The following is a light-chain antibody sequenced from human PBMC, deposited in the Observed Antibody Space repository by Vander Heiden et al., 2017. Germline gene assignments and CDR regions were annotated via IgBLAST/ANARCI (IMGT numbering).Light chain of an antibody. CDR1: QSVTGN. Sequence: ETVTTQPPATLSVSPGDRAILSSPTRQSVTGNLAWYQQKPGQAPRLLIYGASPRATGIPARFSGSGSGIDFTLTISSLQYEDFAVYYCQQDNNWPPLTFGGGTKVEIK. J-gene: IGKJ4*01. CDR3: QQDNNWPPLT. V-gene: IGKV3-15*01. CDR2: GAS.